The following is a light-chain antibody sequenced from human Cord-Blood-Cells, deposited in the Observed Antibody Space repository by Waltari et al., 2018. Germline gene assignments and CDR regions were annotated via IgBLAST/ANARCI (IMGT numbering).Light chain of an antibody. CDR2: DVS. Sequence: QSALTQPRSVSGSPGQSVTISCTGTSSDVGGYNNVPWYQQHPGKAPKLMIYDVSKRPSGVPDRFSGSKSGNTASLTISGLQAEDEADYYCCSYAGSYVFGTGTKVTVL. J-gene: IGLJ1*01. V-gene: IGLV2-11*01. CDR3: CSYAGSYV. CDR1: SSDVGGYNN.